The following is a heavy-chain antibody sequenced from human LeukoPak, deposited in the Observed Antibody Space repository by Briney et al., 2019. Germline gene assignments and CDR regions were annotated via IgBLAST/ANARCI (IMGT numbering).Heavy chain of an antibody. D-gene: IGHD4-23*01. CDR1: GFTFSSYX. CDR2: ISSSSSTI. J-gene: IGHJ4*02. CDR3: TREATVAANDY. V-gene: IGHV3-48*04. Sequence: GGXXRXXCAASGFTFSSYXMNWVRQAPGKGXEWVSYISSSSSTIYYADSVKGRFTISRDNAKNSLYLQMNSLRAEDTAVYYCTREATVAANDYWGQGILVTVSS.